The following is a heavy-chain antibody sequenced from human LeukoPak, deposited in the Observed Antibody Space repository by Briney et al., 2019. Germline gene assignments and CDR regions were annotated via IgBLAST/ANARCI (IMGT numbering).Heavy chain of an antibody. J-gene: IGHJ4*02. Sequence: GGSLRLSCAASGFTFANYALNLFRHTPGKGLEWLSYISSTNAIYFADSVKGRFTISRDHAKQSLYLQMNSLRAEDTAVYYGARDDKWAFDYWGQGTLVTVSS. D-gene: IGHD1-26*01. CDR1: GFTFANYA. CDR3: ARDDKWAFDY. V-gene: IGHV3-69-1*02. CDR2: ISSTNAI.